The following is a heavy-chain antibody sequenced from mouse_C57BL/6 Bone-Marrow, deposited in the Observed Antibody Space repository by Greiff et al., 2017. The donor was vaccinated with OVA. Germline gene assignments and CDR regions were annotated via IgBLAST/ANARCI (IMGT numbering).Heavy chain of an antibody. CDR2: ISDGGSYT. D-gene: IGHD1-1*01. Sequence: EVMLAESGGGLVKPGGSLKLSCAASGFTFSSYAMSWVRQTPEKRLEWVATISDGGSYTYYPDNVKGRFTISRDNAKNNLYLQMSHLKSEDTAMYYCARDRNYYGSSPCSMDYWGQGTSVTVSS. V-gene: IGHV5-4*01. CDR1: GFTFSSYA. J-gene: IGHJ4*01. CDR3: ARDRNYYGSSPCSMDY.